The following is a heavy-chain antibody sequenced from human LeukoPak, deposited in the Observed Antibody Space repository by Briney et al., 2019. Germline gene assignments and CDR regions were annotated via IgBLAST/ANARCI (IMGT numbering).Heavy chain of an antibody. D-gene: IGHD5-18*01. CDR1: GGSISSGDYY. Sequence: PSETLSLTCTVSGGSISSGDYYWSWIRQPPGKGLEWIGYIYYSGGTYYNPSLKSRVTISVDTSKNQFSLKLSSVTAADTAVYYCAREGTPSDGYGLFGYWGQGTLVTVSS. CDR3: AREGTPSDGYGLFGY. V-gene: IGHV4-30-4*01. CDR2: IYYSGGT. J-gene: IGHJ4*02.